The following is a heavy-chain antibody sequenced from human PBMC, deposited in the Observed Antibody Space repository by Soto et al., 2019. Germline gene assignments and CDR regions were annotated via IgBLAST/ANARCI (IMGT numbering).Heavy chain of an antibody. J-gene: IGHJ4*02. D-gene: IGHD6-19*01. CDR1: GFTFSSYG. Sequence: QVQLVESGGGVVQPGTSLRLSCAASGFTFSSYGMHWVRQAPGKGLEWVAVIWYDGSTKYYADSVRGRFTISRDSSKNKLYLQMNSLRAEDTAVYYCARDWLGKYLDYWGQGTLVTVSS. V-gene: IGHV3-33*01. CDR2: IWYDGSTK. CDR3: ARDWLGKYLDY.